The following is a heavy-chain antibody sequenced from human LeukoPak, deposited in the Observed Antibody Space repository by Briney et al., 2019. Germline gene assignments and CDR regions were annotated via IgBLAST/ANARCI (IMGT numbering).Heavy chain of an antibody. V-gene: IGHV4-59*08. D-gene: IGHD6-6*01. CDR3: ARWVTASSIDY. CDR2: IDYSGST. J-gene: IGHJ4*02. CDR1: GGSISTYY. Sequence: NTSETPSLTCTVSGGSISTYYWSWNRQPPGKGLEWIGYIDYSGSTNYNPSLKSRVTISVDTSKNQFSLKLSSVTAADTAVYYCARWVTASSIDYWGQGTLVTVSS.